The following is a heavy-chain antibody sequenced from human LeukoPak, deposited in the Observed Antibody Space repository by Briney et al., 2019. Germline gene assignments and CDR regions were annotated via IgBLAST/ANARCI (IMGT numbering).Heavy chain of an antibody. CDR1: GGSFSGYY. CDR3: ARGRPLGARRYYYYMDV. Sequence: PSETLSLTCAVCGGSFSGYYWSWIRQPPGRGLEWSGEINHSGSTNYNPSLKSRVTLSVDTSKNQFSLKLSSVTAADTAVYYCARGRPLGARRYYYYMDVWGKGTTVTVSS. V-gene: IGHV4-34*01. CDR2: INHSGST. D-gene: IGHD1-26*01. J-gene: IGHJ6*03.